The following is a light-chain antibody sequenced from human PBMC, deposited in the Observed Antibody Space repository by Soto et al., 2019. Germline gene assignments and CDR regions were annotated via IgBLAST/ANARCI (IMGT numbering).Light chain of an antibody. CDR3: QQYGNSPRT. CDR2: GAS. V-gene: IGKV3-20*01. Sequence: EIVLTQSPGTLSLSPGERATLSCRASQSFSSNYLAWYQQRPGQSPRLLIYGASNRTTGIPDRFSGSGSGTDFTLTISRLEPEDFAVYYCQQYGNSPRTFSQGTKVEIK. CDR1: QSFSSNY. J-gene: IGKJ1*01.